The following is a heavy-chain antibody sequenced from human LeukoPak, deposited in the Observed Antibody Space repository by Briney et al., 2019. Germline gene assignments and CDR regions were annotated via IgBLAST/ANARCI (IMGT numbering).Heavy chain of an antibody. D-gene: IGHD2-15*01. J-gene: IGHJ4*02. Sequence: GGSLRLSCAASGFTFSNYAMTWVRQPPGKGLKWVSAITGSGGGTYYADSVKGRFTISRDNSKNTLYLQMNSLRAEDTAIYYCAKRIPSWYYVDYWGQGTLVTVSS. V-gene: IGHV3-23*01. CDR1: GFTFSNYA. CDR3: AKRIPSWYYVDY. CDR2: ITGSGGGT.